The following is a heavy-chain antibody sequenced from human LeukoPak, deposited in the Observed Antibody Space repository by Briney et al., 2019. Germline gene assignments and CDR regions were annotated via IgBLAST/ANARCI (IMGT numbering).Heavy chain of an antibody. V-gene: IGHV3-33*08. CDR3: ARNLGFVVVPAAKFDY. CDR2: IWYGGSNK. D-gene: IGHD2-2*01. CDR1: GFTFSSYG. J-gene: IGHJ4*02. Sequence: GGFLRLSCAASGFTFSSYGMHWVRQAPGKGLEWVAVIWYGGSNKYYADSVKGRFTISRDNSKNTLYLQMNSLRAEDTAVYYCARNLGFVVVPAAKFDYWGQGTPVTVSS.